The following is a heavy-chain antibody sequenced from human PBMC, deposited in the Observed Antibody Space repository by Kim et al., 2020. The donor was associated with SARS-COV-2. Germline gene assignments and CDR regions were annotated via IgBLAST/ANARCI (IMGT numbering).Heavy chain of an antibody. CDR2: INPNSGNT. V-gene: IGHV1-8*01. CDR3: ARVSGRDFWSGYYTPRGYYDYNYGTGV. J-gene: IGHJ6*02. Sequence: ASVKVSCKASGYTFTSYDINWVRQATGQRLECMGGINPNSGNTGYAQKFQGRVTMTRNTSISTAYMELSSLRSEATAAYYCARVSGRDFWSGYYTPRGYYDYNYGTGVWGQGTTVTVSS. CDR1: GYTFTSYD. D-gene: IGHD3-3*01.